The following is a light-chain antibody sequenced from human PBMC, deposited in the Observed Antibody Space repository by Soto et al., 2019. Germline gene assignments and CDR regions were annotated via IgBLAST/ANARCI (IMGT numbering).Light chain of an antibody. V-gene: IGLV1-40*01. CDR1: SSNIGAGYD. CDR3: QSYDSSLSGSRV. Sequence: QSVLTQPPSVSGAPGQRVTISCTGSSSNIGAGYDVHWYQQIPGTAPKLLIYGNTNRPSGVPDRFSGSKSGSSASLAITGLLAEDEADYYCQSYDSSLSGSRVFGSGTKLTV. CDR2: GNT. J-gene: IGLJ1*01.